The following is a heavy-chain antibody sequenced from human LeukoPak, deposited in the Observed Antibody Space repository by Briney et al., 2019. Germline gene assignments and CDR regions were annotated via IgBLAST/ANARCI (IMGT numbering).Heavy chain of an antibody. V-gene: IGHV3-49*04. D-gene: IGHD3-9*01. Sequence: GVSLRLSCTASGFTFGDYAMSWVRQTPGKGLEWVGFIRSKAYGGTTEYAASVKGRFTISRDDSKSIAYLRMNSLKTEDTAVYYCTRVYYDILTGTHPSDYWGQGTLVTVSS. CDR3: TRVYYDILTGTHPSDY. CDR1: GFTFGDYA. CDR2: IRSKAYGGTT. J-gene: IGHJ4*02.